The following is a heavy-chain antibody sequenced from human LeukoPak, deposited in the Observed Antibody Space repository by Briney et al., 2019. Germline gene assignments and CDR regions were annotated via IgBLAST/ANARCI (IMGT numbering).Heavy chain of an antibody. CDR2: IVGSSSNI. Sequence: GGSLRLSCTASGFSFSTYSMNWVRQAPGKGLEWVSYIVGSSSNIYYADSVKGRFTISRDNAKNSLYPQMDSLRAEDTALYYCATDSPETAAFDYWGQGTLVTVSS. J-gene: IGHJ4*02. D-gene: IGHD1-1*01. CDR1: GFSFSTYS. V-gene: IGHV3-48*04. CDR3: ATDSPETAAFDY.